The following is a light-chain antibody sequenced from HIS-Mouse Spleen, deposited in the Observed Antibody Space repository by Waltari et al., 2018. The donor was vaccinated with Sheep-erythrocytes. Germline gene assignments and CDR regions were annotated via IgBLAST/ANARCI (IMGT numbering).Light chain of an antibody. CDR1: SSDVGGYNY. V-gene: IGLV2-8*01. Sequence: QSALTQPRSVSGSPGQSVTISCTGTSSDVGGYNYVSWYQQHPGKAPNLMIYEVSKRPSGVPERFSGSKSGNTASLTGSGLQAEDEADYYCSSYVGSNNWVFGGGTKLTVL. J-gene: IGLJ3*02. CDR2: EVS. CDR3: SSYVGSNNWV.